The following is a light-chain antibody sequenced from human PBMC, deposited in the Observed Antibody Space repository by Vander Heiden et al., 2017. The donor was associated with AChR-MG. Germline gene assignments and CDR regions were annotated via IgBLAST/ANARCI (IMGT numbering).Light chain of an antibody. CDR1: GNIDGY. V-gene: IGKV1-5*03. CDR3: QQYKTYSWT. Sequence: IQMTQSPSTLSASVADRVTITCRAGGNIDGYLAWFQQKPGKAPQVLIHKASTLESGVPSRFSGSGFGTGFTLTISSLQPDDSATYYCQQYKTYSWTFGQGTMVE. J-gene: IGKJ1*01. CDR2: KAS.